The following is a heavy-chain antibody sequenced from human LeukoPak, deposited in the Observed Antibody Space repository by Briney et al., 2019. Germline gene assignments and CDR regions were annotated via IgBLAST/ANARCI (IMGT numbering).Heavy chain of an antibody. J-gene: IGHJ6*03. CDR1: GFTFSSYG. V-gene: IGHV3-30*02. Sequence: PGGSLRLSCAASGFTFSSYGMHWVRQAPGKGLEWVAFIRYDGSNKYYADSVKGRFTISRDNSKNTLYLQMNSLRAEDTAVYYCAKDVVAPYYMDVWGKGTTVTISS. CDR3: AKDVVAPYYMDV. CDR2: IRYDGSNK. D-gene: IGHD2-2*01.